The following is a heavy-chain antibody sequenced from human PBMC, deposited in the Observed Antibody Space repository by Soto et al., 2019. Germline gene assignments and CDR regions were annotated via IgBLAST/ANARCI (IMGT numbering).Heavy chain of an antibody. J-gene: IGHJ6*02. CDR2: IDPSDSYT. Sequence: GESLKISCKGSGYSFTSYWISWVRQMPGKGLEWMGRIDPSDSYTNYSPSFQGHVTISADKSISTAYLQWSSLKASDTAMYYCARSKYRGNYYYYCGMDVWGQGTTVTVSS. CDR3: ARSKYRGNYYYYCGMDV. D-gene: IGHD3-16*02. CDR1: GYSFTSYW. V-gene: IGHV5-10-1*01.